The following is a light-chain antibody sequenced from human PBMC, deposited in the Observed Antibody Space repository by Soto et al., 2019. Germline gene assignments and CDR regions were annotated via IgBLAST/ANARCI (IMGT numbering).Light chain of an antibody. CDR3: SSYAGSNNVV. V-gene: IGLV2-8*01. Sequence: QSALTQPRSVSGSPGQSVTLSCTGTTSDVGRFNFVSWFQQHPGKAPKALIYEVTNRPSGVPDRFSASKSGNTASLTVSGLQAEDEADYYCSSYAGSNNVVFGGGTKLTVL. CDR1: TSDVGRFNF. CDR2: EVT. J-gene: IGLJ2*01.